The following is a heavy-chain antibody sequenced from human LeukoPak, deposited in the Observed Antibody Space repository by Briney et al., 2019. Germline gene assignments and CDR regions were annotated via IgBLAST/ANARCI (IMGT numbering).Heavy chain of an antibody. J-gene: IGHJ4*02. V-gene: IGHV1-46*01. D-gene: IGHD3-22*01. Sequence: ASVKVSCKASGYTFTSYYMHWVRQALGQGLEWMGIINPSGGSTSYAQKFQGRVTMTRDTSTSTVYMELSSLRSEDTAVYYCARDRDDSSGYYYAVDFDYWGQGTLVTVSS. CDR1: GYTFTSYY. CDR3: ARDRDDSSGYYYAVDFDY. CDR2: INPSGGST.